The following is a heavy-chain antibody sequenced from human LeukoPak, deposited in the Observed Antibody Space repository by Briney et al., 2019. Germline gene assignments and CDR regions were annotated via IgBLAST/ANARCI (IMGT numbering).Heavy chain of an antibody. CDR1: GGCISSSSYY. CDR2: IYYSGST. CDR3: ARDRGSYLPFDY. V-gene: IGHV4-39*07. Sequence: PSETLSLTCTVSGGCISSSSYYWGWIRQPPGKGLEWIGSIYYSGSTYYNPSLKSRVTISVDTSKNQFSLKLSSVTAADTAVYYCARDRGSYLPFDYWGQGTLVTVSS. J-gene: IGHJ4*02. D-gene: IGHD1-26*01.